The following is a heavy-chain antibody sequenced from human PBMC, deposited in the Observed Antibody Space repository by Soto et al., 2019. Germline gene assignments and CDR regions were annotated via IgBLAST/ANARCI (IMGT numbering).Heavy chain of an antibody. CDR1: GGSISSGGYY. Sequence: KPSETLSLTCTVSGGSISSGGYYWSWIRQHPGKGLEWIGYIYYSGSTYYNPSLKSRVTISVDTSKNQFSLKLSSVTAADTAVYYCVRGMATIMGNWFDPWGQGTLVTVSS. J-gene: IGHJ5*02. CDR2: IYYSGST. CDR3: VRGMATIMGNWFDP. V-gene: IGHV4-31*03. D-gene: IGHD5-12*01.